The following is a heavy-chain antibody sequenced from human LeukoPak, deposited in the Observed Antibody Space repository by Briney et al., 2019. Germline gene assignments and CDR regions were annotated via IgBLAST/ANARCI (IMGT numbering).Heavy chain of an antibody. J-gene: IGHJ6*03. CDR3: ARAPVDYYYMHV. V-gene: IGHV1-2*02. Sequence: GASVKVSCKASGYTFTGYYMHWLRQAPGQGLEWMGWINPNSGGTNYAQKFQGRVTMTRDTSISTAYMELSRLRSDDTAVYYCARAPVDYYYMHVWGKGTTVTVSS. CDR2: INPNSGGT. CDR1: GYTFTGYY.